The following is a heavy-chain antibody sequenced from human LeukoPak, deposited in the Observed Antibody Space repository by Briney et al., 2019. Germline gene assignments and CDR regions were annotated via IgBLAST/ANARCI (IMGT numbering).Heavy chain of an antibody. V-gene: IGHV4-30-4*07. CDR2: IYYSGST. CDR1: GGSISSGGYS. CDR3: ARVMSAHTEGFDY. J-gene: IGHJ4*02. D-gene: IGHD3-3*01. Sequence: SETLSLTCAVSGGSISSGGYSWSWIRQPPGKGLEWIGYIYYSGSTYYNPSLKSRVTISVETSKNQFSLKLSSVTAADTAVYYCARVMSAHTEGFDYWGQGTLVTVSS.